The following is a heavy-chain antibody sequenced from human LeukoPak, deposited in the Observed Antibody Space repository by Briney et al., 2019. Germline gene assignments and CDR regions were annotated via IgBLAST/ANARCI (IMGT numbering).Heavy chain of an antibody. V-gene: IGHV3-23*01. D-gene: IGHD2-15*01. CDR2: ISGSGGST. J-gene: IGHJ3*02. CDR3: ARILGVVIAAYAFDI. CDR1: GFTFSSYA. Sequence: GGSLRLSCAASGFTFSSYAMTWVRQAPGKGLEWVSAISGSGGSTYYADSVKGRFTISRDNSENTVYLQMNSLRAEDTAVYYCARILGVVIAAYAFDIWGQGTMVTVSS.